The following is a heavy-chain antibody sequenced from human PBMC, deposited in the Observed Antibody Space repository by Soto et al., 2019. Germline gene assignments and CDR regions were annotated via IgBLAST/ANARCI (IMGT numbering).Heavy chain of an antibody. J-gene: IGHJ5*02. V-gene: IGHV3-30-3*01. D-gene: IGHD6-13*01. Sequence: GGSLRLSCAASGFAFSTYATHWVRQAPGKGLEWVAVISFDGSNKYYAESVKGRFTISRDNSKDNSKNTLYLQMNSLRAEDTAVYYCARGPSSSTYNWFDPWGQGTLVTVSS. CDR1: GFAFSTYA. CDR3: ARGPSSSTYNWFDP. CDR2: ISFDGSNK.